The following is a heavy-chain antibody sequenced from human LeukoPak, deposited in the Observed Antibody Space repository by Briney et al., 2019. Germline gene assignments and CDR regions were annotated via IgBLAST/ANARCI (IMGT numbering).Heavy chain of an antibody. J-gene: IGHJ2*01. CDR1: GGSFSGYY. Sequence: KASETLSLTCAVYGGSFSGYYWSWVRKPPEKGLEWIGEIKHSGSTNYNPSLKSRVTISVDTSKNQFSLKLSSVTAADTAVYFCARGPSKLVLGVIIKDDWHFDLWGRGTLVTVSS. CDR3: ARGPSKLVLGVIIKDDWHFDL. D-gene: IGHD3-3*01. CDR2: IKHSGST. V-gene: IGHV4-34*01.